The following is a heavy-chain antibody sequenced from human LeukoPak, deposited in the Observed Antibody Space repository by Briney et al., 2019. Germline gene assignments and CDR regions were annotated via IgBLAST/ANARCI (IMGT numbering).Heavy chain of an antibody. J-gene: IGHJ5*02. Sequence: GGSLRLSCAGSEFTLSSYWMAWVRQAPGKGLAWVANIKQDGSETYYVDSVKGRFTISRDDAKSTVDLQMNSLRGEDTAVYYCVRGRGSYGWFDPWGQGTLVTVSS. D-gene: IGHD3-10*01. CDR2: IKQDGSET. CDR1: EFTLSSYW. CDR3: VRGRGSYGWFDP. V-gene: IGHV3-7*01.